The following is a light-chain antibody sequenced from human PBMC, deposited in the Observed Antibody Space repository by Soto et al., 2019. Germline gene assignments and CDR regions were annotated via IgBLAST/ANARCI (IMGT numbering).Light chain of an antibody. J-gene: IGKJ1*01. V-gene: IGKV3-20*01. CDR1: QSVSSSY. CDR2: GAS. CDR3: QQYGSLPKWT. Sequence: EIVLTQSPGTLSLSPGERAALSCRASQSVSSSYLAWYQQKPGQAPRLLIYGASSRATGVPDRFSGSGSGTDFSLTISRLEPEDFAVYYCQQYGSLPKWTFGQGTKVDIK.